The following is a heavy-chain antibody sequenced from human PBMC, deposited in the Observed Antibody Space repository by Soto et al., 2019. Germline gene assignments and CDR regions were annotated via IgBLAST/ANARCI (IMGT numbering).Heavy chain of an antibody. Sequence: PSETLSLTCTVSCGSVSRGGYYCNWIRQHPGKGLEWIGYIYYSGSTSYNPSLKSRVTISVDTSKNQFSLKLSSVTAADTAVYDCARRRVWFDPWGQGTLVTVSS. CDR3: ARRRVWFDP. V-gene: IGHV4-61*08. J-gene: IGHJ5*02. CDR1: CGSVSRGGYY. CDR2: IYYSGST.